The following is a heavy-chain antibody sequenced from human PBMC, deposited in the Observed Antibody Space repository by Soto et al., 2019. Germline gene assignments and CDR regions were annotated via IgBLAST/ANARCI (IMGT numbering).Heavy chain of an antibody. CDR2: INKDGGTT. D-gene: IGHD1-20*01. CDR1: GFTFSDYF. J-gene: IGHJ6*02. CDR3: AKDLHWYGMDV. V-gene: IGHV3-23*01. Sequence: EVQLLESGGGLVQPGESLRLSCAASGFTFSDYFMNWVRQAPGKGLEWVSGINKDGGTTQNADFVRGRFTISRDNSRNTLYLQMNMVRAEDTALYYCAKDLHWYGMDVWGQGTTVTVS.